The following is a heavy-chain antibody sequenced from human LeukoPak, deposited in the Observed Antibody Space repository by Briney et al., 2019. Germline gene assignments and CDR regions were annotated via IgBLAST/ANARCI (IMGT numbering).Heavy chain of an antibody. Sequence: ASVKVSCKASGYTFTSYDIHWVRQASGQGLEWMGLMNPNSGNTDYAQQFQGRVTMTRNTSISTAYMELSSLRSEDTAVYYCASTRIPMLRGPFDPWGQGTLVTVSS. CDR2: MNPNSGNT. D-gene: IGHD3-10*01. CDR3: ASTRIPMLRGPFDP. V-gene: IGHV1-8*01. J-gene: IGHJ5*02. CDR1: GYTFTSYD.